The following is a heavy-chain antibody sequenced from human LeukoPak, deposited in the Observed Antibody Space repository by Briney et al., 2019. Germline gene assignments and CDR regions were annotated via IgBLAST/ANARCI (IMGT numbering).Heavy chain of an antibody. CDR1: GGTFSSYA. D-gene: IGHD3-22*01. CDR2: IIPIFGTA. V-gene: IGHV1-69*01. Sequence: GASVKVSCKASGGTFSSYAISWVRQAPGQGLEWMGGIIPIFGTANYAQKFQGRVTITADESTSTAYMELSSLRSEDTAVYYCARTRGYHPLYYYYYMDVWVKGTTVTVSS. J-gene: IGHJ6*03. CDR3: ARTRGYHPLYYYYYMDV.